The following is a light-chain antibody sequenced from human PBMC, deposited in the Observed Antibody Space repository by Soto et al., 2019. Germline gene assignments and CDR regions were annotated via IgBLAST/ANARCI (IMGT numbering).Light chain of an antibody. V-gene: IGLV2-14*03. CDR1: SSDVGGYNH. Sequence: QSALTQPASVSGSPGQSITISCTGTSSDVGGYNHVSWYQHYPGKAPKLIIYDVTNRPSGVSNRFSGSKSGNTASLTISGLQAEDGAFFFSTSFTKTTFYVFGTGPKVTVL. CDR3: TSFTKTTFYV. CDR2: DVT. J-gene: IGLJ1*01.